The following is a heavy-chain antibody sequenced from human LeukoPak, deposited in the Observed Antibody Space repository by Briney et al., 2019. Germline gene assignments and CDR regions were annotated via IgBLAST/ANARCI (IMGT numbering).Heavy chain of an antibody. J-gene: IGHJ6*03. CDR1: KFTFSNYW. CDR2: IKQDGSEK. Sequence: GGSLRLSCAASKFTFSNYWMSWVRQAPGKGLEWVANIKQDGSEKYYVDSVKGRFTISRDNAKKSMYLKMNSLRAEDTAVYYCARDREQPLFYQYYYYMDVWGKGTTVTISS. CDR3: ARDREQPLFYQYYYYMDV. V-gene: IGHV3-7*01. D-gene: IGHD6-13*01.